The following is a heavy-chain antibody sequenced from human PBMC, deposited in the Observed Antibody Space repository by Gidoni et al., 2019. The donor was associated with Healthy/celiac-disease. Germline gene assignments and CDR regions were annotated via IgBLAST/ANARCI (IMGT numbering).Heavy chain of an antibody. J-gene: IGHJ4*02. D-gene: IGHD3-9*01. Sequence: VQLVESGGGLVTPGGSLRLPCAASGFTFSIYSMKWVRQAPGKGLEWVSSISSSSSYIYYADSVKGRFTISRDNDKNSLYLQMNSLRAEDTAVYYCAIFTMFGLYDYWGQGTLVTVSS. CDR1: GFTFSIYS. V-gene: IGHV3-21*01. CDR3: AIFTMFGLYDY. CDR2: ISSSSSYI.